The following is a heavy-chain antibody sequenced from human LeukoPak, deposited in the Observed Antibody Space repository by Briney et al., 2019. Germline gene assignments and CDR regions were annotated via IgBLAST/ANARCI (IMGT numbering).Heavy chain of an antibody. J-gene: IGHJ4*02. D-gene: IGHD2-15*01. CDR3: ARGVVVVAAREFDY. CDR2: ISSSSSTI. V-gene: IGHV3-48*02. Sequence: PGGSLRLSCAASGLTFSSYSMNWVRQAPGKGLEWVSYISSSSSTIYYADSVKGRFTISRDNAKNSLYLQMNSLRDEDTAVYYCARGVVVVAAREFDYWGQGTLVTVSS. CDR1: GLTFSSYS.